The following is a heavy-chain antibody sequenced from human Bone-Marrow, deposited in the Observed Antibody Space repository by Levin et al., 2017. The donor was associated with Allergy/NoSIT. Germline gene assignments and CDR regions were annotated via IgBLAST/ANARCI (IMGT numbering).Heavy chain of an antibody. V-gene: IGHV4-4*07. CDR2: IYTDGRT. D-gene: IGHD2-21*02. CDR3: ARTVIGDPRHNAFDP. J-gene: IGHJ5*02. CDR1: GDSISNYY. Sequence: SETLSLTCSVSGDSISNYYWNWIRQPAGKGLEWIGRIYTDGRTNYDPSLESRVTMSQDASKNQFSLRLTSLSAADTAVYFCARTVIGDPRHNAFDPWGQGTLVIVSS.